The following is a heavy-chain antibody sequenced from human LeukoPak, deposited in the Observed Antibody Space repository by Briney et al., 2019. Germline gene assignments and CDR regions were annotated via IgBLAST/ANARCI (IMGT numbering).Heavy chain of an antibody. CDR1: GSGFTFGNFA. V-gene: IGHV3-23*01. D-gene: IGHD3-16*01. Sequence: GGSLRLSCEASGSGFTFGNFALSWVRQAPGKGLEWVSGISGSGYYTYYADSVKGRFTISRDDSKNTLYIQMNSLRAEDTAVYYCAKDGSWGDYYFYFYMDVWGTGTTVTVSS. J-gene: IGHJ6*03. CDR2: ISGSGYYT. CDR3: AKDGSWGDYYFYFYMDV.